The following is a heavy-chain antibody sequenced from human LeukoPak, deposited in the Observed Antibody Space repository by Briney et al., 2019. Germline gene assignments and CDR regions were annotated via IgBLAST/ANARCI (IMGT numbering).Heavy chain of an antibody. V-gene: IGHV3-73*01. CDR1: GFTFSGSA. CDR2: IRSKANSYAT. Sequence: HTGGSLRLSCAASGFTFSGSAMHWVRQASGKGLEWVGRIRSKANSYATAYAASVKGRFTISRDDSKNTAYLQMNSLRAEDTAVYYCAREYYYDSQWAFDIWGQGTMVTVSS. CDR3: AREYYYDSQWAFDI. D-gene: IGHD3-22*01. J-gene: IGHJ3*02.